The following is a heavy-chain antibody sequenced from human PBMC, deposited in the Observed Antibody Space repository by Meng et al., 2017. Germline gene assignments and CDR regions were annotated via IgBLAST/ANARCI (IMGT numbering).Heavy chain of an antibody. CDR1: GGPFSSYA. V-gene: IGHV1-69*01. CDR2: IIPIFGTA. D-gene: IGHD6-13*01. Sequence: QGPLGQSGAEVKRPGSPVEVPCKASGGPFSSYAISGVRQAPGQGLEWMGGIIPIFGTANYAQKFQGRVTITADESTSTAYMELSSLRSEDTAVYYCARDSDSSSWYDYFGYWGQGTLVTVSS. J-gene: IGHJ4*02. CDR3: ARDSDSSSWYDYFGY.